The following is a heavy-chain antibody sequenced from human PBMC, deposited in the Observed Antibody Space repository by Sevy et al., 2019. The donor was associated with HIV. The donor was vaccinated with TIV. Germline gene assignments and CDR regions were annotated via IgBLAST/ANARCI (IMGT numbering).Heavy chain of an antibody. CDR2: IGTAGDT. CDR3: AREVPGSLYGMDV. D-gene: IGHD3-10*01. Sequence: GGSLRLSCAASGFTFSSYDIHWVRQPTGKGLEWVSGIGTAGDTYYPGSVKGRFTISRENVKNSLYLQMNSLRAGDTAVYYCAREVPGSLYGMDVWGQGTTVTVSS. CDR1: GFTFSSYD. J-gene: IGHJ6*02. V-gene: IGHV3-13*01.